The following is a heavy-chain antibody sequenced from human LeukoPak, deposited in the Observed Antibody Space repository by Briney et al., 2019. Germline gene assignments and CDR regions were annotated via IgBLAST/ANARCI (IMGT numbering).Heavy chain of an antibody. J-gene: IGHJ3*01. CDR3: AREQYLAYDVFGF. V-gene: IGHV4-61*01. CDR2: ISNSGST. Sequence: PSETLSLTCTVSGGSIGGNSYWSWIRQPPGKGPEWIGHISNSGSTYYSPSLSSRVTISVDTSKNQFSLRLSSVTAADTAVYYCAREQYLAYDVFGFWGQGTMVTVSS. D-gene: IGHD4-11*01. CDR1: GGSIGGNSY.